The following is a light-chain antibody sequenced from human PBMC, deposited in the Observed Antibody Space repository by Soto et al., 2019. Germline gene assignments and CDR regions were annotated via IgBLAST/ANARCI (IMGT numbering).Light chain of an antibody. Sequence: DIHMPQSPSTLSASVGDRVTITCRASQSLTMWLAWYQQKPGKAPNLLIYKTSSLESGVPSRFSGSRSCTEFTRNISTLPPAEFATYDWQHCTYYSWTFGQGTKVEVK. CDR2: KTS. CDR1: QSLTMW. CDR3: QHCTYYSWT. V-gene: IGKV1-5*03. J-gene: IGKJ1*01.